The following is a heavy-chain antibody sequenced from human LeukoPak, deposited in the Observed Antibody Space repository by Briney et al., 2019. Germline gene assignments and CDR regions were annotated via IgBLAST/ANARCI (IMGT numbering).Heavy chain of an antibody. CDR1: GFTFSSYA. J-gene: IGHJ4*02. CDR2: ISGSGGST. Sequence: GGSLRLSCAASGFTFSSYAMSWVRQAPGKALEWVSAISGSGGSTHYADSVKGRFTISRDNSKNTLYLQMNSLRAEDTAVYYCAKALGPAWFDYWGQGTLVTVSS. D-gene: IGHD1-26*01. V-gene: IGHV3-23*01. CDR3: AKALGPAWFDY.